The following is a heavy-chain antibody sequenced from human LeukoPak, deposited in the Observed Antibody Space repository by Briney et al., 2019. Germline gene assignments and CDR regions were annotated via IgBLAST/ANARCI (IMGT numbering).Heavy chain of an antibody. CDR1: GYTFTGYY. CDR3: ARDGDYVDYGMDV. CDR2: INPNSGGT. J-gene: IGHJ6*02. Sequence: ASVKVSCKASGYTFTGYYMHWMRLAPGQGLDLMGWINPNSGGTNYAQKFLGRVTMTRDASISTAYMELSRLRSDDADVYYCARDGDYVDYGMDVWGQGTTVTVSS. D-gene: IGHD4-17*01. V-gene: IGHV1-2*02.